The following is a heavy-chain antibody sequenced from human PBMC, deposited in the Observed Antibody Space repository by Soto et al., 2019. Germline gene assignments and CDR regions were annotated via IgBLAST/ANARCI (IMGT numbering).Heavy chain of an antibody. CDR2: INHSGST. CDR1: GGSFSGYY. V-gene: IGHV4-34*01. Sequence: QVQLQQWGAGLLKPSETLSLTCAVYGGSFSGYYWSWIRQPPGKGLEWIGEINHSGSTNYNPSLKSRGTISVDTAKNQFSLKLSSVTAADTAVYYCARRNWRAYGDYRNRGNFDYWGQGTLVTVSS. D-gene: IGHD4-17*01. CDR3: ARRNWRAYGDYRNRGNFDY. J-gene: IGHJ4*02.